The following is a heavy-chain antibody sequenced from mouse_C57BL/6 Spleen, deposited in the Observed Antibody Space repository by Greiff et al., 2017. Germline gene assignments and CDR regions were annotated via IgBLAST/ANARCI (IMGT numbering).Heavy chain of an antibody. J-gene: IGHJ2*01. CDR2: IDPSDSYT. CDR1: GYTFTSYW. D-gene: IGHD3-2*02. V-gene: IGHV1-69*01. CDR3: ARPPLSGYGDYFDY. Sequence: QVQLQQPGAELVMPGASVKLSCKASGYTFTSYWMHWVKQRPGQGLEWIGEIDPSDSYTNYNQKFTGKSTLTVAKSSSTAYMQLSSLTSEDAAVYYCARPPLSGYGDYFDYWGQGTTLTVSS.